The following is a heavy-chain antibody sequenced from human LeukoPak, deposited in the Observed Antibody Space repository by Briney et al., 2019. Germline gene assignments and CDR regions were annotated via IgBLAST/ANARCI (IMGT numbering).Heavy chain of an antibody. CDR3: ARVLLGATGTTSSVIIDY. J-gene: IGHJ4*02. V-gene: IGHV4-31*03. Sequence: SETLSLTCTVSGGSISSGGYYWSWIRRHAGKGLEWIGYMYHSGSTYYNPSLKSRVTISVDTSKNQFSLKLSSVTAADTAVYYCARVLLGATGTTSSVIIDYWGQGTLVTVSS. CDR1: GGSISSGGYY. CDR2: MYHSGST. D-gene: IGHD1-1*01.